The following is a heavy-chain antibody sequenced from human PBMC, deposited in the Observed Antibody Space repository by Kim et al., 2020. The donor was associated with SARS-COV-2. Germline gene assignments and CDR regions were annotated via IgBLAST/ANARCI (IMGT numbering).Heavy chain of an antibody. V-gene: IGHV3-11*01. Sequence: GGSLRLSCAASGFSLGDYYMSWIRQAPGKGLEWLAYIYGSGSPIYYADSVKGRFTISWDNTHNSLHLQMSSLRVDDTADYYCASLGKSGWYEGFENWGQGTLVTVSS. CDR2: IYGSGSPI. D-gene: IGHD6-19*01. CDR1: GFSLGDYY. J-gene: IGHJ4*02. CDR3: ASLGKSGWYEGFEN.